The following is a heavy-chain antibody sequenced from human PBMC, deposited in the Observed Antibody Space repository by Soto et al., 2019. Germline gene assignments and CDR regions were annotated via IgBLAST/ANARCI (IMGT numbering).Heavy chain of an antibody. J-gene: IGHJ6*02. D-gene: IGHD5-18*01. V-gene: IGHV4-34*01. Sequence: SETLSHTRGVYGGSISGYYWSWLRQPPGQGLEWIGVINHSGSTTCHPSLKSRVTRSVSSSKNQFSLKLSSVTAADTAVYYCARGCGYSYGYPNWGACYYYGMDVWGQGTTVTVSS. CDR3: ARGCGYSYGYPNWGACYYYGMDV. CDR1: GGSISGYY. CDR2: INHSGST.